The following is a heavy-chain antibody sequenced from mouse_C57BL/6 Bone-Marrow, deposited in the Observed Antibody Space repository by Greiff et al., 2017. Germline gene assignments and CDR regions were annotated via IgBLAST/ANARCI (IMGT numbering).Heavy chain of an antibody. J-gene: IGHJ4*01. Sequence: EVKLLESGGGLVKPGGSLKLSCAASGFTFSDYGMPWVRQAPEKGLEWVAYISSGSSSIYYADSVTGRFTISRDNAKNTLFLQMTSLRSEDTALXYCAKDGMDYWGQGTSVTVSS. V-gene: IGHV5-17*01. CDR2: ISSGSSSI. CDR3: AKDGMDY. CDR1: GFTFSDYG.